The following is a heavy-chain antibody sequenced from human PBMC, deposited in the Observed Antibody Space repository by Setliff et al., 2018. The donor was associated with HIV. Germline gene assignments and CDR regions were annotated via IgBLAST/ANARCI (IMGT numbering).Heavy chain of an antibody. CDR3: ARVGDWDYNYYIDV. D-gene: IGHD2-21*02. CDR1: GDSVSSNSAA. CDR2: TYYRSKWHN. J-gene: IGHJ6*03. V-gene: IGHV6-1*01. Sequence: GDSVSSNSAAWNWIRQYPLRGLEWLGRTYYRSKWHNDYAVFLKSRITINPDTAKNQFSLQLKSVTPEDTAVYFCARVGDWDYNYYIDVWDKGTTVTVSS.